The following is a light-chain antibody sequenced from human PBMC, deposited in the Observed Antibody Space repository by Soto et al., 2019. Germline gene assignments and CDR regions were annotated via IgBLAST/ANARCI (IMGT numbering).Light chain of an antibody. CDR2: AAS. V-gene: IGKV3-15*01. Sequence: EVEMTQSPGTLSVSTGERVTLSCRASQSVSGDLAWYQHKPGQAPRLLIYAASTRATGIPARFSGSGSGTDFTLTISSLEPEDFGVYFCHQRNKFGQGTRLEI. CDR1: QSVSGD. CDR3: HQRNK. J-gene: IGKJ5*01.